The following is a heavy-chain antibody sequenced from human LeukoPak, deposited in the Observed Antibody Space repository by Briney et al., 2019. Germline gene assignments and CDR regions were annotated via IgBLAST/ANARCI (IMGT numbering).Heavy chain of an antibody. D-gene: IGHD2-2*02. CDR3: AKGVYCSSTSCYTGLDY. Sequence: PGRSLRLSCAASGFTFDDYAMHWVRQAPGKGLEWVSGISWNSGSIGYADSVKGRFTISRDNAKNSLYLQMNSLRAEDVALYYCAKGVYCSSTSCYTGLDYWGQGTLVTVSS. CDR2: ISWNSGSI. J-gene: IGHJ4*02. CDR1: GFTFDDYA. V-gene: IGHV3-9*03.